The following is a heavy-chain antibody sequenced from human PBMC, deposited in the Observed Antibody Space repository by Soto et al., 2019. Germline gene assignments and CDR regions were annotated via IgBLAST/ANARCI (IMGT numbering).Heavy chain of an antibody. CDR3: AREFSSQLPFDY. CDR1: GFTFSSHS. V-gene: IGHV3-21*01. Sequence: GGSLRLSCAASGFTFSSHSMNWVRQPPGQGLEWVASIYRSSVFRFGPNEFYADSVRGRFIMSRDNTNNLVFLQMDSLRVEDTAVYYCAREFSSQLPFDYWGQGTLVTVSS. CDR2: IYRSSVFRFGPNE. J-gene: IGHJ4*02.